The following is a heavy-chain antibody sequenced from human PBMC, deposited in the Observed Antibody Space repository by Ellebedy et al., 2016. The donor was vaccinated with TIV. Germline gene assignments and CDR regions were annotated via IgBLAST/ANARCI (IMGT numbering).Heavy chain of an antibody. CDR3: ARFGDYGYEIAEYFQH. V-gene: IGHV5-51*01. J-gene: IGHJ1*01. Sequence: GESLKISCKGSGSRFTSYWIGWVRQMPGKGLEWMGIINSGDSETRYSLSFQGQVTISADKSISTAYLQWSSLKASDTAMYYCARFGDYGYEIAEYFQHWGRGTLVTVSS. CDR1: GSRFTSYW. CDR2: INSGDSET. D-gene: IGHD5-12*01.